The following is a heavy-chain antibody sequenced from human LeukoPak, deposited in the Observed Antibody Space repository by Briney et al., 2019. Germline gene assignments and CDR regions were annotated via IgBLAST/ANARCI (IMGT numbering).Heavy chain of an antibody. CDR1: GDSVSSNSAA. V-gene: IGHV6-1*01. D-gene: IGHD6-19*01. J-gene: IGHJ6*02. Sequence: SQTLSLTCAISGDSVSSNSAAWNWIRQSPSRGLEWLGRTYYRSKWYNDYAVSVKSRITISPDTSKNQFSLQLNSVTPEDTAVYYCARDRVSVAGPHYYYYYGMDVWGQGTTVTVSS. CDR2: TYYRSKWYN. CDR3: ARDRVSVAGPHYYYYYGMDV.